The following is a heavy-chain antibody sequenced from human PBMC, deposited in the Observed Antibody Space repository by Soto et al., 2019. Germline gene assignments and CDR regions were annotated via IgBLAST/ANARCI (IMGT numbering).Heavy chain of an antibody. D-gene: IGHD2-2*01. CDR2: ISSSSSYT. J-gene: IGHJ4*02. V-gene: IGHV3-11*05. CDR1: GFTFSDYY. Sequence: QVQLVESGGGLVKPGGSLRLSCAASGFTFSDYYMSWIRQAPGKGLEWVSYISSSSSYTNYADSVKGRFTISRDNAKNSLYPQMNSLRAEDTAVYYCASIVPAGPFDYWGLGTLVTVSS. CDR3: ASIVPAGPFDY.